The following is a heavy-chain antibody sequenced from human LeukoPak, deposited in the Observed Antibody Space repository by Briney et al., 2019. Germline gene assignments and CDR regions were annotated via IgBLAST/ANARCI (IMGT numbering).Heavy chain of an antibody. V-gene: IGHV4-59*01. J-gene: IGHJ4*02. CDR3: ARSPTVALIDY. CDR1: GDSISSYF. D-gene: IGHD4-23*01. CDR2: IYYSGST. Sequence: PSETLSLTCTVSGDSISSYFWSWMRQPPGKGLEWIGCIYYSGSTKYKPSLKSRVTISVDTSKNQFSLRLGSVTTADTAVYYCARSPTVALIDYWGQGTLVTVSS.